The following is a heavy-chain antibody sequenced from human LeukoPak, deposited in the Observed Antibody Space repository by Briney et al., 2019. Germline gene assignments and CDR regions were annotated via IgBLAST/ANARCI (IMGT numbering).Heavy chain of an antibody. CDR1: GYTFTSYY. D-gene: IGHD2-2*01. Sequence: ASVKVSCKASGYTFTSYYMHWVRQAPGLGLEWMGIINPSGGSTSYAQKFQGRVTMTRDMSTSTVYMELSSLRSEDTAVYYCAREEGFVVVPAARALDYWGQGTLVTVSS. V-gene: IGHV1-46*01. CDR2: INPSGGST. CDR3: AREEGFVVVPAARALDY. J-gene: IGHJ4*02.